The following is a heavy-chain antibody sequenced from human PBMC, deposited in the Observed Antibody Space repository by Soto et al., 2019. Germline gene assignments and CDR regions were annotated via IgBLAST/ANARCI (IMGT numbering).Heavy chain of an antibody. Sequence: PSETLSVTCAVYGGSFSGYYWSWIRQPPGKGLEWIGEINHSGSTNYNPSLKSRVTISVDTSKNQFSLKLSSVTAADTAVYYCARGDYGGNSDRFDPWAQGTLVTVSS. CDR2: INHSGST. D-gene: IGHD4-17*01. CDR1: GGSFSGYY. CDR3: ARGDYGGNSDRFDP. V-gene: IGHV4-34*01. J-gene: IGHJ5*02.